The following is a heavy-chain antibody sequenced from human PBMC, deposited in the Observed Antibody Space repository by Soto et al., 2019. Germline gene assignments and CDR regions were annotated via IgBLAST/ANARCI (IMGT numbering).Heavy chain of an antibody. CDR3: ASSGGGEDY. D-gene: IGHD3-16*01. V-gene: IGHV4-4*02. J-gene: IGHJ4*02. Sequence: QVQLQESGPGLVKPSGTLSLSCAVSGGSISSSHWWTWVRQPPGKGLEWIGEIYHSGSTNYNPSLKSRVTISVDTSRNQFSLNLGSGTAADTAVYYCASSGGGEDYWGQGILVTVSS. CDR2: IYHSGST. CDR1: GGSISSSHW.